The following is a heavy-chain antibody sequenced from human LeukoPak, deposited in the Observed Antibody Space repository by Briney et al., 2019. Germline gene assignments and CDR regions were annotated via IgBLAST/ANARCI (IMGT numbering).Heavy chain of an antibody. CDR2: IYYSGST. V-gene: IGHV4-59*08. CDR1: GGSISSYY. J-gene: IGHJ5*02. CDR3: ARHWNGVTMVRGVSLWFDP. Sequence: SETLSLTCTVSGGSISSYYWSWIRQPPGKGLEWIGYIYYSGSTNYNPSLKSRVTISVDTSKNQFSLKLCSVTAADTAVYYCARHWNGVTMVRGVSLWFDPWGQGTLVTVSS. D-gene: IGHD3-10*01.